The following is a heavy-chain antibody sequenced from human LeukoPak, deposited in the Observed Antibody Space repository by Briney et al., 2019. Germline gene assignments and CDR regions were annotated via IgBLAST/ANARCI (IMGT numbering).Heavy chain of an antibody. Sequence: GGSLRLSCAASGFTFSSYAMSWVRQAPGKGLEWVSAISGSGGSTYYADSVKGRFTISRDNSKKTLYLQMNSLRAEDTAVYYCAKNGEYQLLYPYYFDYWGQGTLVTVSS. V-gene: IGHV3-23*01. D-gene: IGHD2-2*02. CDR3: AKNGEYQLLYPYYFDY. CDR2: ISGSGGST. J-gene: IGHJ4*02. CDR1: GFTFSSYA.